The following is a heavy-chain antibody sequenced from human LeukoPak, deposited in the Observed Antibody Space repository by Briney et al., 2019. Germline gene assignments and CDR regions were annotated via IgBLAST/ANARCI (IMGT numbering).Heavy chain of an antibody. V-gene: IGHV5-51*01. Sequence: GESLKISCKASGYSFTNYWIGWVRQMPGKGLEWMGIVYPGDSDTRYSPSFQGQVTISVDMSISTAYLQWSSLKASDIAIYYCVRRGYCDGTGGCHSNPFDIWGQGTMVTVSS. J-gene: IGHJ3*02. CDR1: GYSFTNYW. CDR2: VYPGDSDT. CDR3: VRRGYCDGTGGCHSNPFDI. D-gene: IGHD2/OR15-2a*01.